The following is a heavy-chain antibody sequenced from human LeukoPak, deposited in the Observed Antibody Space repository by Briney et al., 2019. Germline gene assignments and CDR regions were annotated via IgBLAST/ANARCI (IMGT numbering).Heavy chain of an antibody. CDR1: GGSFSGYY. CDR2: INHSGST. V-gene: IGHV4-34*01. D-gene: IGHD2-15*01. J-gene: IGHJ4*02. Sequence: PSETLSLTCAVYGGSFSGYYWSWIRQPPGKGLEWIGEINHSGSTNYNPSLKSRVTISVDTSKNQFSLKLSSVTAADTAVYYCASAVPDCSGGSCHSPDYWGRGTLVTVSS. CDR3: ASAVPDCSGGSCHSPDY.